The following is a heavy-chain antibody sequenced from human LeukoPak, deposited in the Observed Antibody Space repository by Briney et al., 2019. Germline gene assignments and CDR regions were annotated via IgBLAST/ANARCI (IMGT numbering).Heavy chain of an antibody. CDR1: GYTFTAYY. CDR3: ARVRDGYSYGTNWFDP. J-gene: IGHJ5*02. Sequence: ASVKVSCKAFGYTFTAYYMHWVRQAPGQGLEWMGWINANSGGTNYAQKFQGRVTMTRDASISTVYMDLTRLRSDDTAVYYCARVRDGYSYGTNWFDPWGQGTLVTVSS. V-gene: IGHV1-2*02. CDR2: INANSGGT. D-gene: IGHD5-18*01.